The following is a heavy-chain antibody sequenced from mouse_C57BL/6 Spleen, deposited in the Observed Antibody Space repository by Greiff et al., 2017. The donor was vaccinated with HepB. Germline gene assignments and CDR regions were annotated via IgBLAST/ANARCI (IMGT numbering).Heavy chain of an antibody. CDR2: IYPGDGDT. CDR3: ARGEGTTVVATPDY. J-gene: IGHJ2*01. CDR1: GYAFSSYW. Sequence: QVHVKQSGAELVKPGASVKISCKASGYAFSSYWMNWVKQRPGKGLEWIGQIYPGDGDTNYNGKFKGKATLTADKSSSTAYMQLSSLTSEDSAVYFCARGEGTTVVATPDYWGQGTTLTVSS. V-gene: IGHV1-80*01. D-gene: IGHD1-1*01.